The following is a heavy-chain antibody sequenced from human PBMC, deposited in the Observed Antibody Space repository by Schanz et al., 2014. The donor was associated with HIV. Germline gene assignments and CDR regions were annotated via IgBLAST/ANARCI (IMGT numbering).Heavy chain of an antibody. J-gene: IGHJ6*02. V-gene: IGHV3-74*01. D-gene: IGHD3-9*01. CDR3: ARDYRYLQEYHYGMDV. Sequence: EVQLVESGGALVQPGGSLRLSCVASGFTFSGYWIHWVRQAPGEGLVWVSRINSDGSSTTYADYVKGRFTISRDNAKNTLYLQMNSLRAEDTAVYYCARDYRYLQEYHYGMDVWGQGTTVSVS. CDR2: INSDGSST. CDR1: GFTFSGYW.